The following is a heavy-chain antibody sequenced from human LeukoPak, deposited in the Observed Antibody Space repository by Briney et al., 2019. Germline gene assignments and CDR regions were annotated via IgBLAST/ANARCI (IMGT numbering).Heavy chain of an antibody. D-gene: IGHD3-16*01. J-gene: IGHJ4*02. CDR1: GFTFSGHN. CDR3: ARAMSTFGGVRNYFDS. CDR2: VSISSGTI. Sequence: PGGSLRLSCAASGFTFSGHNMNWVRQAPGKGLEWISFVSISSGTIYYADSVNGRFRISRDNAKSSLDLEMNSLRAEDTAVYYCARAMSTFGGVRNYFDSWGQGTLVTVFS. V-gene: IGHV3-48*04.